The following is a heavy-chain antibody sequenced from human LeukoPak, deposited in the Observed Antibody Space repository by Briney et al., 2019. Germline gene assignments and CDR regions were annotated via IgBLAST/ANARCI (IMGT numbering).Heavy chain of an antibody. CDR1: GYSISSAYY. Sequence: SETLSLTCSVSGYSISSAYYWGWIRQPPGKGLEWIGTMYHSGSTNYNPSLKSRVTISVDTSKNQFSLKLSSVTAADTAVYFCASTYSSSWYYFDYWGQGTLVTVSS. CDR3: ASTYSSSWYYFDY. D-gene: IGHD6-13*01. CDR2: MYHSGST. V-gene: IGHV4-38-2*02. J-gene: IGHJ4*02.